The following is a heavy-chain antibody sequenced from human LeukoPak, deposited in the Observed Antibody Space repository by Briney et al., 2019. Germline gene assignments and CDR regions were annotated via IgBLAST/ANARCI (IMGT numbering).Heavy chain of an antibody. V-gene: IGHV3-7*01. CDR3: ATYGNMAV. J-gene: IGHJ6*02. CDR1: GFRISTCL. Sequence: PGGSLELSCVGSGFRISTCLMTWVRQAPGKGLEWVANINQEGSAKYYVASVKGRFTISRDNAKNSVDLQMNSLRAEDTAVYYCATYGNMAVWGQGTTVTVSS. CDR2: INQEGSAK. D-gene: IGHD3-10*01.